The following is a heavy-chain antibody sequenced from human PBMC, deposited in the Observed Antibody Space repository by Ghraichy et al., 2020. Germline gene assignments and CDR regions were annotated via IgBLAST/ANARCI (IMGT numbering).Heavy chain of an antibody. Sequence: GGSLRLSCEASGFTFSSYGMYWVRQAPGKGLQWVTFIRYDGNIKYYADSVKGRFTVSRDNSKNTIYLHMNSLRVEDSAIYFCAKSLLGYIDAWGKGTPVTVS. CDR2: IRYDGNIK. J-gene: IGHJ6*03. D-gene: IGHD1-26*01. V-gene: IGHV3-30*02. CDR3: AKSLLGYIDA. CDR1: GFTFSSYG.